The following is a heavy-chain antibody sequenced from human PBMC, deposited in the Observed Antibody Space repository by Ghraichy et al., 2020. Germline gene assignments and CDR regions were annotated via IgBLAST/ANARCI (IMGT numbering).Heavy chain of an antibody. D-gene: IGHD5-18*01. CDR1: GGSVSSGSYY. CDR3: ARDHGGYSYGVFDY. J-gene: IGHJ4*02. V-gene: IGHV4-61*01. Sequence: ESLNISCTVSGGSVSSGSYYWSWIRQPPGKGLEWIGYIYYSGSTNYNPSLKSRVTISVDTSKNQFSLKLSSVTAADTAMYYCARDHGGYSYGVFDYWGQGTLVTVSS. CDR2: IYYSGST.